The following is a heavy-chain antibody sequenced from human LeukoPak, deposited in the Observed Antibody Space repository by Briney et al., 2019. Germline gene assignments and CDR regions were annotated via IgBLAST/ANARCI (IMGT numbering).Heavy chain of an antibody. CDR1: GGSISSYY. CDR3: ARGTTVTTKGGVNWFDP. D-gene: IGHD4-17*01. V-gene: IGHV4-38-2*02. J-gene: IGHJ5*02. CDR2: IYHSGST. Sequence: KTSETLSLTCTVSGGSISSYYWGWIRQPPGKGLEWIGSIYHSGSTYYNPSLKSRVTISVDTSKNQFSLKLSSVTAAGTAVYYCARGTTVTTKGGVNWFDPWGQGTLVTVSS.